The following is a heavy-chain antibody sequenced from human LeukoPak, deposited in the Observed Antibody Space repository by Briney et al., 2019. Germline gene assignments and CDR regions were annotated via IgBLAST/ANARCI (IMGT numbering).Heavy chain of an antibody. CDR3: ARVLPQWLARYYFDY. V-gene: IGHV4-61*01. Sequence: SETLSLTCTVSGGSVSSSSYYWSWIRQPPGKGLEWIGYIYYSGSTYYNPSLESRVTISIDTSKNQFSLKLNSVTAADTAVYYCARVLPQWLARYYFDYWGQGSLVTVSS. CDR2: IYYSGST. J-gene: IGHJ4*02. CDR1: GGSVSSSSYY. D-gene: IGHD6-19*01.